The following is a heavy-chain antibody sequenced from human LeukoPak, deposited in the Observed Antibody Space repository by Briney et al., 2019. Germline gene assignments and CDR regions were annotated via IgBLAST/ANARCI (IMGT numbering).Heavy chain of an antibody. CDR3: ASGDYDSVDY. CDR1: GVSFSGYY. CDR2: INHSGST. J-gene: IGHJ4*02. Sequence: PSETLSLTRAVYGVSFSGYYWSWIRQPPGKGLEWIGEINHSGSTNYNPSLKSRVTISVDTSKNQFSLKLSSVTAADTAVYYCASGDYDSVDYWGQGTLVTVSS. D-gene: IGHD3-9*01. V-gene: IGHV4-34*01.